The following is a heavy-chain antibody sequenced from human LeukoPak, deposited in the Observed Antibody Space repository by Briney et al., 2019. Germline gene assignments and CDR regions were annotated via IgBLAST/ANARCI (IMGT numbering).Heavy chain of an antibody. CDR2: ISWNSGSI. Sequence: GGSLRLSCAASGFTFDDYAMHWVRQAPGKGLEWVSGISWNSGSIGYADSVKGRFTISRDNAKSSLYLQMNSLRAEDMALYYCAKDITPRYDSSGYQGSYFDYWGQGTLVTVSS. V-gene: IGHV3-9*03. CDR1: GFTFDDYA. J-gene: IGHJ4*02. D-gene: IGHD3-22*01. CDR3: AKDITPRYDSSGYQGSYFDY.